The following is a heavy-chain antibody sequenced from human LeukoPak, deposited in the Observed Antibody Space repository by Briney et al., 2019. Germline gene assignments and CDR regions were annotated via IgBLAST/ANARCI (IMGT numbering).Heavy chain of an antibody. CDR2: IYSGGST. Sequence: SGGSLRLSCAASGFTVSSNYMGWVRQAPGKGLEGGSVIYSGGSTYYADSVKGRFTISRHNSNNTLYLQMNSRRAEDTAVYYCARGFYSNHFPYFDYWGERTLVTVSS. V-gene: IGHV3-53*04. D-gene: IGHD4-11*01. CDR3: ARGFYSNHFPYFDY. CDR1: GFTVSSNY. J-gene: IGHJ4*02.